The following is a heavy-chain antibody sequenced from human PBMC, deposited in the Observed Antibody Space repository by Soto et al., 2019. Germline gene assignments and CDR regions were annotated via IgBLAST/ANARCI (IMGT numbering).Heavy chain of an antibody. CDR2: FDPEDGET. Sequence: QVQLVQSGAEVKKPGASVKVSCKVSGYTLTELSMHWVRQAPGKGLEWMGGFDPEDGETIYAQKFQGRVTMTEDTSTDTAYMELSSLRSEDTAVYYCATAPGPAHYYGSGSYSWFDPWGQGTLVTVSS. V-gene: IGHV1-24*01. CDR3: ATAPGPAHYYGSGSYSWFDP. J-gene: IGHJ5*02. D-gene: IGHD3-10*01. CDR1: GYTLTELS.